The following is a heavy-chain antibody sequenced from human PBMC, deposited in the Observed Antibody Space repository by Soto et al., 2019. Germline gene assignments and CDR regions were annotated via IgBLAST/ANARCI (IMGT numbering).Heavy chain of an antibody. CDR1: GYTFTSYG. D-gene: IGHD3-10*01. J-gene: IGHJ4*02. CDR2: ISAYNGNT. V-gene: IGHV1-18*01. Sequence: QVQLVQSGAEVKKPGASVKVSCKASGYTFTSYGISWVRQAPGQGLEWMGWISAYNGNTNYAQKLQGRVTMTTDTSTSTAYMELRSLRSDDTAVYYCARDKGVLLWFGELLRAANFDSWGQGTLVTVSS. CDR3: ARDKGVLLWFGELLRAANFDS.